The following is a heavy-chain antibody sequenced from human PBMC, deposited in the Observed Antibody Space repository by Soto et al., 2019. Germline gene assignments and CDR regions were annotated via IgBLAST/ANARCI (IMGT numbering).Heavy chain of an antibody. J-gene: IGHJ4*02. CDR1: GGTFSSYA. D-gene: IGHD3-22*01. CDR2: IIPIFGTA. CDR3: ATSPNHYDSSGYYYSPL. V-gene: IGHV1-69*13. Sequence: AAVKVSCKASGGTFSSYAISWVRQAPGQGLEWMGGIIPIFGTANYAQKFQGRVTITADESTSTAYMELSSLRSEDTAVYYCATSPNHYDSSGYYYSPLWGQGTLVTVSS.